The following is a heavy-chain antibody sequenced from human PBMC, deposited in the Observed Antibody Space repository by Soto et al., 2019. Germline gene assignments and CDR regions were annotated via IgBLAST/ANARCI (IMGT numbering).Heavy chain of an antibody. CDR3: ARSPHIQLWSYPSDY. D-gene: IGHD5-18*01. V-gene: IGHV4-31*11. CDR2: IYFSGST. J-gene: IGHJ4*02. Sequence: QVQLQESGPGLVKPSQTLSLTCAVSGGSISSGGYYWSWIRQHPGKGLEWIGYIYFSGSTYYNPSHKSRVTISVDTSKNQFSLKLSSVPAADTAVYYCARSPHIQLWSYPSDYWGQGTLGNDSS. CDR1: GGSISSGGYY.